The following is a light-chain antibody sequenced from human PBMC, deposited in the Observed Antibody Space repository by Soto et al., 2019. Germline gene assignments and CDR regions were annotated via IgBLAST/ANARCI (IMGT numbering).Light chain of an antibody. J-gene: IGKJ4*01. V-gene: IGKV3-11*01. CDR2: EAS. CDR3: QQRSGWPALT. Sequence: EIVLTQSPATLSLSPGERATLSCRASQSVSSYLAWYQQKPGQAPRLLLYEASNRATGIPARFSGSGSGTDFTLTISSLEPEDFAVYYCQQRSGWPALTFGGGTEVEIK. CDR1: QSVSSY.